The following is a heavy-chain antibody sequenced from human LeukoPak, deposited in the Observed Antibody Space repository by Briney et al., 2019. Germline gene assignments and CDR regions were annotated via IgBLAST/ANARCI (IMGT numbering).Heavy chain of an antibody. CDR1: GGTFSRYA. J-gene: IGHJ4*02. V-gene: IGHV1-69*06. D-gene: IGHD3-22*01. Sequence: SVKVSCKASGGTFSRYAISWVRQAPGQGLEWMGRIIPIFGTPNYAQKFQGRVTISADKSTNTAYMEVTSLRSEDTAVYYCAGGDYYDSSGLFDYWGQGTLVSVSS. CDR2: IIPIFGTP. CDR3: AGGDYYDSSGLFDY.